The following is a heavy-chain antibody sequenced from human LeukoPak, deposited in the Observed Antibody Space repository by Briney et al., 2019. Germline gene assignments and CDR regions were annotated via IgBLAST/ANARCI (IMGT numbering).Heavy chain of an antibody. CDR3: ARRGRGDWFDP. CDR1: GGSISSGGYS. D-gene: IGHD3-10*01. J-gene: IGHJ5*02. CDR2: IYHSGST. Sequence: SQTLSLTCAVSGGSISSGGYSWSWIRQPPGKGLEWIGYIYHSGSTYYNPSLKSRVTISVDTSKNQFSLKLSSVTAADTAVYYCARRGRGDWFDPWGQGTLVTVSS. V-gene: IGHV4-30-2*03.